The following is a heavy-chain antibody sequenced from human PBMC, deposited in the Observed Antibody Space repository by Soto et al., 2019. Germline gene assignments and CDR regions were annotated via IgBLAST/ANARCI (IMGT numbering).Heavy chain of an antibody. Sequence: SETLSLTCTVSGGSISSGDYYWSWIRQPPGKGLEWIGYIYYSGSTYYNPSLKSRVTISVDTSKNQFSLKLSSVTAADTAVYYCARSRIMYYFDYWGQGTLVTVSS. D-gene: IGHD2-2*01. J-gene: IGHJ4*02. CDR3: ARSRIMYYFDY. CDR1: GGSISSGDYY. V-gene: IGHV4-30-4*01. CDR2: IYYSGST.